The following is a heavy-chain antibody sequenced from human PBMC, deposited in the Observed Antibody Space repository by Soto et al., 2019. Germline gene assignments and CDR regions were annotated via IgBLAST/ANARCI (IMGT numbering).Heavy chain of an antibody. V-gene: IGHV1-2*02. CDR1: GYTFTGYY. J-gene: IGHJ6*02. CDR3: ARERYQVISDGMDV. D-gene: IGHD2-2*01. CDR2: INPQTGGT. Sequence: GASVKVSCKASGYTFTGYYIHWVREAPGQGLEWMGWINPQTGGTSYAQKFQGRVTLSRDTPINTAYLEVSRLRFDDAAVYFCARERYQVISDGMDVWGQGTTVTVSS.